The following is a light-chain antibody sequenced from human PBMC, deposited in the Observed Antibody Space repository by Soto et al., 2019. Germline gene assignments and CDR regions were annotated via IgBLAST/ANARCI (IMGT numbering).Light chain of an antibody. Sequence: DIQMTQSPSTLSASVGDRVTITCRASQSISSWLAWYQQKPGKAPNLLIYKASTLQSGVPSRFSGSGSGTEFTLTISSLQPEDFATYYCQQYNAYSLTFGQGTKVDI. J-gene: IGKJ1*01. CDR2: KAS. CDR1: QSISSW. V-gene: IGKV1-5*03. CDR3: QQYNAYSLT.